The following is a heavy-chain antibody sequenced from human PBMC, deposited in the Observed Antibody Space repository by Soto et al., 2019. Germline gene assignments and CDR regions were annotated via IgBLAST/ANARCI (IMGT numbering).Heavy chain of an antibody. V-gene: IGHV5-51*01. CDR1: GYIFANDW. CDR3: ARRVAAHPYFDF. J-gene: IGHJ4*02. Sequence: PGESLKISCKGSGYIFANDWIAWVRQMPGKGLEWMGIIFPGDSHTRYSPSFQGQVTISADKSINTAYLQWSSLKASDTAVYYCARRVAAHPYFDFWGQGALVTVSS. D-gene: IGHD6-6*01. CDR2: IFPGDSHT.